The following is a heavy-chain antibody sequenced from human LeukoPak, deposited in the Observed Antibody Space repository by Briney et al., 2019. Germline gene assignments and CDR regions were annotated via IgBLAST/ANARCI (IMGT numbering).Heavy chain of an antibody. CDR3: ARDLYSGSYYEAFDI. D-gene: IGHD1-26*01. J-gene: IGHJ3*02. CDR2: IYYSGST. CDR1: GGSISSYY. Sequence: SETLSLTCTVSGGSISSYYWSWIRQPPGKGLEWIGYIYYSGSTNYNPSLKSRVTISVDTSKNQFSLKLSSVTAADTAAYYCARDLYSGSYYEAFDIWGQGTMVTVSS. V-gene: IGHV4-59*01.